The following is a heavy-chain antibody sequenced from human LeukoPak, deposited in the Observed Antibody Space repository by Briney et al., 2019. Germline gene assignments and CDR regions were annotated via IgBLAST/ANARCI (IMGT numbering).Heavy chain of an antibody. Sequence: GGSLRLSCAASGFTFTTYWMAWVRLAPGRGLEWVANIQQDGSAKYYMDSVKGRFTISRDNANNSLHLQMDSLRDDDTAVYYCAKIAAGVPDFWGQGTLVTVSS. D-gene: IGHD6-13*01. CDR2: IQQDGSAK. CDR3: AKIAAGVPDF. CDR1: GFTFTTYW. J-gene: IGHJ4*02. V-gene: IGHV3-7*01.